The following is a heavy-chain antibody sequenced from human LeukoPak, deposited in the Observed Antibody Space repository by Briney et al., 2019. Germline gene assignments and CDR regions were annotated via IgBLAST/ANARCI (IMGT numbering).Heavy chain of an antibody. Sequence: GGSLRLSCAASGFTFSSYSMRWVRQAPGKGLEWVAVISYDGSNKYYADSGKGRFTSYRDNTKNTLYLQMNRLRAEDTAVYYSASAYCGGDCYYFDYWGQGTLVTVSS. D-gene: IGHD2-21*02. J-gene: IGHJ4*02. V-gene: IGHV3-30*01. CDR3: ASAYCGGDCYYFDY. CDR1: GFTFSSYS. CDR2: ISYDGSNK.